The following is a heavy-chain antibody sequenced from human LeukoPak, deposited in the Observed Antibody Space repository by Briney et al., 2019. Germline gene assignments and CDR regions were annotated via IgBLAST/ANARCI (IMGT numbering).Heavy chain of an antibody. D-gene: IGHD1-26*01. CDR1: GFTFSSYG. Sequence: GGSLRLSCAASGFTFSSYGMHWVRQAPGKGLEWVAVISYDGSNKYYADSVKGRFTISRDNSKNTLYLQMNSLRAEDTAVYYCAKVLVGATTAFDIWGQGTMVTVSS. J-gene: IGHJ3*02. CDR3: AKVLVGATTAFDI. V-gene: IGHV3-30*18. CDR2: ISYDGSNK.